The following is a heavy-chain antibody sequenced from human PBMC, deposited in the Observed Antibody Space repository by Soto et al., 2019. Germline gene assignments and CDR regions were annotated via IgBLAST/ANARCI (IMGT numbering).Heavy chain of an antibody. CDR1: GYTFTGYY. CDR2: INPNSGGT. D-gene: IGHD2-15*01. Sequence: ASVKVSCKASGYTFTGYYMHWVRQAPGQGLEWMGWINPNSGGTNYAQKFQGWVTMTRDTSISTAYMELSRLRSDDTAVYYCARYWSAGKLYGAFDIWGQGTEVTV. V-gene: IGHV1-2*04. CDR3: ARYWSAGKLYGAFDI. J-gene: IGHJ3*02.